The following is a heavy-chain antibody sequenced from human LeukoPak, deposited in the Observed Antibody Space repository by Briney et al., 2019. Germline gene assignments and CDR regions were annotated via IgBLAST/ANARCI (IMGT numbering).Heavy chain of an antibody. V-gene: IGHV4-31*03. J-gene: IGHJ4*02. D-gene: IGHD3-16*02. CDR1: GGSISSGGYY. CDR2: IYYSGST. Sequence: SETLSLTCTVSGGSISSGGYYWSWLRQHPGKGLEWFGFIYYSGSTYYNPSLKSRVTFSVDTTKNQFYLTLSSVNAADTAVYYCARAVYDYIWGSYRFDYWGQGTLVTVSS. CDR3: ARAVYDYIWGSYRFDY.